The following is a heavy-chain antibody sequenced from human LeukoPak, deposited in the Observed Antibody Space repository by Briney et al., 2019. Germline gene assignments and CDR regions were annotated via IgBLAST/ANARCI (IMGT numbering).Heavy chain of an antibody. J-gene: IGHJ5*02. CDR2: IYYSGST. V-gene: IGHV4-30-4*02. D-gene: IGHD1-14*01. Sequence: PSETLSLTCTVSGGSISSGDYYWSWIRQPPGKGLEWIGYIYYSGSTYYNPSLKSRVTISVDTSKNQFSLKLSSVTAADTAVYYCAREGFPAGMFDPWGQGTLVTVSS. CDR1: GGSISSGDYY. CDR3: AREGFPAGMFDP.